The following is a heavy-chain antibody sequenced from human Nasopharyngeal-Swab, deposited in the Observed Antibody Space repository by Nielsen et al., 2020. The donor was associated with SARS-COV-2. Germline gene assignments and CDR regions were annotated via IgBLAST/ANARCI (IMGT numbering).Heavy chain of an antibody. Sequence: GESLKISCAASGLTIANYAMSWVRQAPGKGLEWVSGISGSGGSTYYADSVKGQFTISKDNSRNTVYLQMNSLRAEDTAVYYCAKLGLFAGYDYSVAYWGQGTQVTVSS. CDR2: ISGSGGST. CDR3: AKLGLFAGYDYSVAY. J-gene: IGHJ4*02. CDR1: GLTIANYA. D-gene: IGHD5/OR15-5a*01. V-gene: IGHV3-23*01.